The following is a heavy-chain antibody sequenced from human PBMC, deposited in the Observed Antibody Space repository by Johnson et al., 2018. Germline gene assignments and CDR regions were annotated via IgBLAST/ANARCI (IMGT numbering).Heavy chain of an antibody. CDR2: IYYSGST. J-gene: IGHJ6*02. CDR1: GGSISSYY. V-gene: IGHV4-59*01. Sequence: QVQLQESGPGLVEPSETLSLTCTVSGGSISSYYWNWIRQPPGKGLEWIGYIYYSGSTNYNPSLKRRVPISVDTSKKQFSLKLGSVTAADTAVYYCARGPTGLYYYYGLDVWGQGTTVTVSS. D-gene: IGHD3/OR15-3a*01. CDR3: ARGPTGLYYYYGLDV.